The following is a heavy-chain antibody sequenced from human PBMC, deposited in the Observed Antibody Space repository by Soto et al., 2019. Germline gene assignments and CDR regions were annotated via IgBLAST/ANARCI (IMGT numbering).Heavy chain of an antibody. D-gene: IGHD6-13*01. J-gene: IGHJ1*01. Sequence: QVQLVQSGAEVKKPGASVKVSCKASGYTFTSYGISWVRQAPGQGLEWMGWISAYNGNTNYSQQLRGRVTMTTDTSTSRGHMALRSLRSDDTAVYYCARGMGSSWGAEYFQHWGQGTLVTVSS. CDR3: ARGMGSSWGAEYFQH. V-gene: IGHV1-18*01. CDR1: GYTFTSYG. CDR2: ISAYNGNT.